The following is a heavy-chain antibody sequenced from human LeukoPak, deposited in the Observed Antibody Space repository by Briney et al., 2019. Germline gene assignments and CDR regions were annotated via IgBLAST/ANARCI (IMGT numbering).Heavy chain of an antibody. D-gene: IGHD4-11*01. CDR2: IFYDGSNK. Sequence: GKSLRLSCEASGFTFSSYGMHWVRQAPGRGLEWVALIFYDGSNKNYADSVKGRFIISRDDSKNTLYLQMSSLRAEDTAVYYCARKQLPLYYFYYGMDVWGRGTTVTVSS. J-gene: IGHJ6*04. CDR1: GFTFSSYG. V-gene: IGHV3-33*03. CDR3: ARKQLPLYYFYYGMDV.